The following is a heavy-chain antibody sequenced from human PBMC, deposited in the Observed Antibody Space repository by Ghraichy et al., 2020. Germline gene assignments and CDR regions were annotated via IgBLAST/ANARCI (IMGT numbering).Heavy chain of an antibody. D-gene: IGHD3-3*01. CDR1: GGSISSSSYY. J-gene: IGHJ5*02. V-gene: IGHV4-39*01. CDR3: ASRTRITIFGVVIMKENWVDP. CDR2: IYYSGST. Sequence: SETLSLTCTVSGGSISSSSYYWGWIRQPPGKGLEWIGSIYYSGSTYYNPSLKSRVTISVDTSKNQFSLKLSSVTAADTAVYYCASRTRITIFGVVIMKENWVDPWGQGTLVPVSS.